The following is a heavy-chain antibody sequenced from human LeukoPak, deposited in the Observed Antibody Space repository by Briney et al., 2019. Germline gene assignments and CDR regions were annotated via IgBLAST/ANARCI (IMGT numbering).Heavy chain of an antibody. Sequence: SETLSLTCAVFGGSFSGYYWNWIRQPPGKGLEWIGQINPSRNTNYNPSLKSRVTISVDTSKKQFSLKLSSVTAADTAVYYCARRSGYSSSWYHYWGQGTLVTVSS. CDR1: GGSFSGYY. D-gene: IGHD6-13*01. J-gene: IGHJ4*02. CDR3: ARRSGYSSSWYHY. V-gene: IGHV4-34*01. CDR2: INPSRNT.